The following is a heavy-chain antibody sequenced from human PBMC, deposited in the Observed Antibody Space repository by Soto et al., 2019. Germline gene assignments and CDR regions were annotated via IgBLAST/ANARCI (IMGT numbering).Heavy chain of an antibody. CDR2: INAYNGNT. J-gene: IGHJ4*02. Sequence: QVQLVQSGAEVKKPGASVKVSCKASGYTFTNYGISWVRQAPGQGLEWMGWINAYNGNTNYAQKLAGXVXXXTXPSTSTAYMELRSLRSDDTAVYYCARDPVAGTYFDYWGQGTLVTVSS. CDR3: ARDPVAGTYFDY. V-gene: IGHV1-18*01. CDR1: GYTFTNYG. D-gene: IGHD6-19*01.